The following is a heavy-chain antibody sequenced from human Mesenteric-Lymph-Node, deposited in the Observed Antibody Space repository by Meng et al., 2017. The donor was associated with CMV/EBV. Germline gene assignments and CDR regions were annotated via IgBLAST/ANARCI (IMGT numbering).Heavy chain of an antibody. Sequence: QVQLHQGGAGRLKPSETLSVTCAVYGWSFSGYYWNWIRQSPEKGLEWIGEINHSGSTTYNPSFTSRIIISVDTSTNQISLNMSSVTAADTAVYYCARGSSYDILTGYFDYWGQGALVTVSS. J-gene: IGHJ4*02. CDR2: INHSGST. D-gene: IGHD3-9*01. V-gene: IGHV4-34*01. CDR3: ARGSSYDILTGYFDY. CDR1: GWSFSGYY.